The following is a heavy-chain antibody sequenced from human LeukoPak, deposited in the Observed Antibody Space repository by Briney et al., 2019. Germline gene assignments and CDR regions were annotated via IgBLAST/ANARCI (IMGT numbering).Heavy chain of an antibody. CDR3: ASGGVWFDP. Sequence: SETLSLTCTVSGGSISNYYWSWIRQPPGKGLECIGYIYHTGSTSYNPSLKSRVTISVDTSKNQFSLKLSSVTAADTAVYYCASGGVWFDPWGQGTLVTVSS. CDR1: GGSISNYY. V-gene: IGHV4-59*12. CDR2: IYHTGST. J-gene: IGHJ5*02.